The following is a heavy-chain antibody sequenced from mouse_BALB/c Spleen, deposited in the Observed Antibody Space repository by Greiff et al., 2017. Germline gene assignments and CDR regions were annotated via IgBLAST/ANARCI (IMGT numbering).Heavy chain of an antibody. J-gene: IGHJ2*01. CDR1: GYTFTSYY. CDR2: INPSNGGT. V-gene: IGHV1-53*01. CDR3: ARHGKTGFDY. D-gene: IGHD2-1*01. Sequence: QVQLQQPGAELVKPGASVKLSCKASGYTFTSYYMYWVKQRPGQGLEWIGGINPSNGGTSYNQKFKGKATLTVDKSSSTAYMQLKSLTSEDSAVYYCARHGKTGFDYWGQGTTLTVSS.